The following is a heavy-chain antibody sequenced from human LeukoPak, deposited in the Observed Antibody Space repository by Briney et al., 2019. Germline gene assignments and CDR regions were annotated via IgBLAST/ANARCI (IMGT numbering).Heavy chain of an antibody. J-gene: IGHJ6*02. CDR3: ARSGSSSSAPYYYYGMDV. Sequence: SETLSLTCAVSGGSISSYYWSWIRQPPGKGLEWIGYIYYSGSTNYNPSLKSRVTISVDTSKNQFSLKLSSVTAADTAVYYCARSGSSSSAPYYYYGMDVWGQGTTVTVSS. V-gene: IGHV4-59*01. CDR2: IYYSGST. D-gene: IGHD6-6*01. CDR1: GGSISSYY.